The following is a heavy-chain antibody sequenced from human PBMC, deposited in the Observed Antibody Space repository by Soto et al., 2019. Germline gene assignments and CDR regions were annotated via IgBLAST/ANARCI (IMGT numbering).Heavy chain of an antibody. Sequence: QVQLVESGGGVVQPGRSLRLSCAASGFTFSSYDMHWVRQAPGKGLEWVAVIWYDGRNKYHADSVKSRFTISRDSSKNTLYLQMNSPRAEDTAVYYCARADTTMARGAFDFWGQGTLVTVSS. D-gene: IGHD5-18*01. CDR3: ARADTTMARGAFDF. CDR2: IWYDGRNK. CDR1: GFTFSSYD. J-gene: IGHJ4*02. V-gene: IGHV3-33*01.